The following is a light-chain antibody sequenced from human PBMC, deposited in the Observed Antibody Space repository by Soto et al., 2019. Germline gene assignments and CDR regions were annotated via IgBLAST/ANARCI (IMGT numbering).Light chain of an antibody. V-gene: IGKV1-5*03. Sequence: EIQMPPSPSTVSGSVGDRVTITCRASQTISGWLAWYQQKPGKAPKLLIYKASTLKSGVPSRFSGSGSGTEFPLTISSLQPDDCATYYCQHDKSYSEAFGQGTKV. J-gene: IGKJ1*01. CDR2: KAS. CDR3: QHDKSYSEA. CDR1: QTISGW.